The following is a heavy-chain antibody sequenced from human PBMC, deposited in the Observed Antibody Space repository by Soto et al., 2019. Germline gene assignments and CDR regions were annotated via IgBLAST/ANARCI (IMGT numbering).Heavy chain of an antibody. CDR2: INPNSGGT. D-gene: IGHD3-10*01. CDR1: GYTFTGYY. V-gene: IGHV1-2*04. CDR3: ARVGVLGDYYYGMDV. Sequence: ASVKVSCKASGYTFTGYYMHWVRQAPGQGLEWMGWINPNSGGTNYAQKFQGWVTMTRDTSISTAYMELSRLRSDDTAVYYCARVGVLGDYYYGMDVWGQGTTVTVSS. J-gene: IGHJ6*02.